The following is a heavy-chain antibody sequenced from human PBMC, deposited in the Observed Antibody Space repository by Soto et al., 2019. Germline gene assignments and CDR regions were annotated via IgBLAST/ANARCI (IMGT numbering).Heavy chain of an antibody. J-gene: IGHJ4*02. CDR2: ISHSGTV. Sequence: PSETLSLTCDVSSVSITSSNWGTWVRQPPGKGLEWLGKISHSGTVNYNATLRSRVTISVDKPKNQLSLKLMSVTAADTAVYYCARDYDGFDYWGPGILVTVSS. D-gene: IGHD3-16*01. CDR1: SVSITSSNW. CDR3: ARDYDGFDY. V-gene: IGHV4-4*02.